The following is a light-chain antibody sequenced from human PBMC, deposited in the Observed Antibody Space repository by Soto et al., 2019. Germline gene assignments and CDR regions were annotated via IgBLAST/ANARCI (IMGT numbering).Light chain of an antibody. CDR1: QTVLHGSNY. Sequence: DIVMTQSPDSLSVSLGERATINCKSSQTVLHGSNYLAWYQQKAGQPPKLLIYWASTRESGVPDQFSGSGSGTDFTLTITSLQAEDVAVYYCQQYYTTPVTFGQGTKVEI. V-gene: IGKV4-1*01. J-gene: IGKJ1*01. CDR3: QQYYTTPVT. CDR2: WAS.